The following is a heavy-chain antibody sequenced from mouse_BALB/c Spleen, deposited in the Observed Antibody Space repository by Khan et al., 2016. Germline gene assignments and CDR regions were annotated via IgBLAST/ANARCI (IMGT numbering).Heavy chain of an antibody. J-gene: IGHJ4*01. Sequence: EVKLLESGGGLVQPGGSLKLSCAASGFDFSRYWMSWVRQAPGKGLEWIGEINPDSSTINYTPSLKDKFIISRDNAKNTLYLQMSKVRSEDTALYYCARRCYGSCYYAMDYWGQGTSVTVSS. D-gene: IGHD1-1*01. CDR1: GFDFSRYW. CDR2: INPDSSTI. V-gene: IGHV4-1*02. CDR3: ARRCYGSCYYAMDY.